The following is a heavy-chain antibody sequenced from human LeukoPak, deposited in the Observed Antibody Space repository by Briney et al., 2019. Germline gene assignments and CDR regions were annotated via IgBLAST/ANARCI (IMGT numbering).Heavy chain of an antibody. J-gene: IGHJ4*02. CDR2: VNSDGNSI. D-gene: IGHD4-23*01. CDR3: AKGGTTVVDY. CDR1: GLTTSSYW. Sequence: GGSLRLSCAASGLTTSSYWMHWVRQAPGKGLVWVSRVNSDGNSITYADSVKGRFTISRDNAKNTLYLQMNSLRAEDTAVYYCAKGGTTVVDYWGQGTLVTVSS. V-gene: IGHV3-74*01.